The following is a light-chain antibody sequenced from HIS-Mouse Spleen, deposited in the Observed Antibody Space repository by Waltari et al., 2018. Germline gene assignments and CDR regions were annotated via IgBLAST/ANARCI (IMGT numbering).Light chain of an antibody. V-gene: IGLV2-23*01. CDR1: SSDVASYNL. Sequence: QSALTQPASVSGSPGQSITIPCPGTSSDVASYNLFSWYQQHPGKAPKLMIYEGSKRPSGVSNRFSGSKSGNTASLTISGLQAEDEADYYCCSYAGSSTWVFGGGTKLTVL. CDR3: CSYAGSSTWV. J-gene: IGLJ3*02. CDR2: EGS.